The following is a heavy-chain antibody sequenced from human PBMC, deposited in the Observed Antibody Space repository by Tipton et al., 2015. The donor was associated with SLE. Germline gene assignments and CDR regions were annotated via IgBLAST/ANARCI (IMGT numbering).Heavy chain of an antibody. J-gene: IGHJ4*02. D-gene: IGHD4-17*01. Sequence: SLRLSCVASGFTFSSYWMTWVRQAPRKGLEWVANIKQDGSEKYYVDSVKGRVTISRDNAKNSLYLQMNSLRAEDTAVYYCARDQDGAFDYWGQGTLVTVSS. CDR2: IKQDGSEK. V-gene: IGHV3-7*03. CDR1: GFTFSSYW. CDR3: ARDQDGAFDY.